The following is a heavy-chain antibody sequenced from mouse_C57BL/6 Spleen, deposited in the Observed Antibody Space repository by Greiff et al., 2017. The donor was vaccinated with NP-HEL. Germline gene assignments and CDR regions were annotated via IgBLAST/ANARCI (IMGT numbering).Heavy chain of an antibody. Sequence: QVQLQQPGAELVRPGSSVKLSCKASGYTFTSYWMHWVKQRPIQGLEWIGNIDPSDSETHYNQKFKDKATLTVDKSSSTAYMQLSSLTSEDSAVYYCARLGFITTVRDYWGQGTTLTVSS. CDR3: ARLGFITTVRDY. CDR2: IDPSDSET. CDR1: GYTFTSYW. D-gene: IGHD1-1*01. J-gene: IGHJ2*01. V-gene: IGHV1-52*01.